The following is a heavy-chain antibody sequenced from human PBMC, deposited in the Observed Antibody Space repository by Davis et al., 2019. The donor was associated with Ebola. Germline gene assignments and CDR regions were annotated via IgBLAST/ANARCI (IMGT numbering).Heavy chain of an antibody. J-gene: IGHJ4*02. Sequence: GESLKISCATSGFIFSTSSMNWVRQVPGTGLELVSSLELVSSISASTGYIYYADSVKGRFTISRDNAKNSLYLQMSSLRADDTAVYFCAKMEGRGYFDYWGQGTLVTVSP. CDR1: GFIFSTSS. CDR3: AKMEGRGYFDY. V-gene: IGHV3-21*04. CDR2: ISASTGYI. D-gene: IGHD2-8*01.